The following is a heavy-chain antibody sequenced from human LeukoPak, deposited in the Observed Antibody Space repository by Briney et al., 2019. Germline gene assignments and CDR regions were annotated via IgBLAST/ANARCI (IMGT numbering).Heavy chain of an antibody. CDR3: ARDPRYCWGGCGYSHYYYYSIDF. CDR2: INPNSGGT. J-gene: IGHJ6*02. Sequence: ASVKVSCKASGYTFTGYYMHWVRQAPGQGLEWMGWINPNSGGTNYAQKFQGRVTMTMDTSISTAYMELSRLRSDDTAVYYCARDPRYCWGGCGYSHYYYYSIDFWGQGTGVTVSS. CDR1: GYTFTGYY. D-gene: IGHD2-15*01. V-gene: IGHV1-2*02.